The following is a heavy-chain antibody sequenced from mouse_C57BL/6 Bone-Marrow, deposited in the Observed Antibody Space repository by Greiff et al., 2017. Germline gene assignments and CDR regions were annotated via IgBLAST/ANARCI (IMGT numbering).Heavy chain of an antibody. V-gene: IGHV1-81*01. J-gene: IGHJ1*03. CDR3: ARYMDFHYSGSSCPPSWYFDV. D-gene: IGHD1-1*01. CDR1: GYTFTSYG. Sequence: VQLQQSGAELARPGASVKLSCKASGYTFTSYGISWVKQSTGQGLEWIGQIYPGGGNPYYNEKFKGKATLTADKSYSTAYMELSSLTSEESAVYFCARYMDFHYSGSSCPPSWYFDVWGTGTTVTVSS. CDR2: IYPGGGNP.